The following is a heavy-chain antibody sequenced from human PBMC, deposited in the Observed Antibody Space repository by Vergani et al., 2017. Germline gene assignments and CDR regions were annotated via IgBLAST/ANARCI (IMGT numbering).Heavy chain of an antibody. Sequence: EVQLLESGGGLVQPGGSLRLTCAASGFTFSACPMNWVRQAPGKGLEWVSGISGSGVSAYYTDSVKGRFTISRDNSKNMLFLQMNNLRTEDTAIYYCAKQYFVSGNYLFDYWGQGTLVTVSS. CDR3: AKQYFVSGNYLFDY. D-gene: IGHD3-10*01. CDR2: ISGSGVSA. J-gene: IGHJ4*02. V-gene: IGHV3-23*01. CDR1: GFTFSACP.